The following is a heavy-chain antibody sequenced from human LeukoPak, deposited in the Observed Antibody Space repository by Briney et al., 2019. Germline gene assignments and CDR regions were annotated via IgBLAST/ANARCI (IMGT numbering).Heavy chain of an antibody. Sequence: APVKVSCTASGYTFSTYGISSVRQAPGQGLEWMGWISAYNGNTNYAQTLQGRVTVTPDTSTSKAYMEQRSLRSDDTAVYFCAREFLVETAMVKFDYWGRGRLATVSS. CDR1: GYTFSTYG. D-gene: IGHD5-18*01. CDR2: ISAYNGNT. CDR3: AREFLVETAMVKFDY. J-gene: IGHJ4*01. V-gene: IGHV1-18*01.